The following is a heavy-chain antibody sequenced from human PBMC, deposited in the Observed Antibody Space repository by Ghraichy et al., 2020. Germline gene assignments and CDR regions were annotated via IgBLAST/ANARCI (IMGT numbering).Heavy chain of an antibody. CDR2: VKQDGSET. CDR3: ARRRTFFVRGAYSFDP. CDR1: GFTLSSYW. J-gene: IGHJ5*02. D-gene: IGHD3-10*01. Sequence: GGSLRLSCEASGFTLSSYWMNWVRQAPGKGLEWVAKVKQDGSETYYLDSVRGRFTISRDNAKNSVFLQMNSLRAEDTAVYFCARRRTFFVRGAYSFDPWGQGTLVTVSS. V-gene: IGHV3-7*03.